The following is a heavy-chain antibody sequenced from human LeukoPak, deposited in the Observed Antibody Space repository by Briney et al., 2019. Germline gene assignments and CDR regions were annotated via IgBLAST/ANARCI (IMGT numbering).Heavy chain of an antibody. Sequence: ASVKVSCKASGYTFTGYYMHWVRQAPGQGLEWMGWINPSSGGTNYAQKFQGRVTMTRDTSISTAYMELSRLRSDDTAVYYCARYFDWLLYDYWGQGTLVTVSS. CDR1: GYTFTGYY. CDR3: ARYFDWLLYDY. CDR2: INPSSGGT. V-gene: IGHV1-2*02. J-gene: IGHJ4*02. D-gene: IGHD3-9*01.